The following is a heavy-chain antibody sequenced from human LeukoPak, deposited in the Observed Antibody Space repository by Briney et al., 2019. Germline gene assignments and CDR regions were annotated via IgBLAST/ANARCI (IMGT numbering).Heavy chain of an antibody. J-gene: IGHJ3*01. V-gene: IGHV4-31*03. CDR3: ARGCSSTRCYLNAFDA. CDR1: GDSISRGGYS. Sequence: SETLSLTCTVSGDSISRGGYSWSWVRQPPGKGLEWIGYIYYSGSTYYNPSLKSRVTISIDTSKSQFFLKLRSVTAADTAVYYCARGCSSTRCYLNAFDAWGQGTMVTVSS. D-gene: IGHD2-2*01. CDR2: IYYSGST.